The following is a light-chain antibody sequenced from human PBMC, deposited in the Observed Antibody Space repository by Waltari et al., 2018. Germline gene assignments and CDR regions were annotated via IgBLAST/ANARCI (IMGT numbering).Light chain of an antibody. CDR2: DVS. CDR3: CSYAGSYTWV. Sequence: QSALTQPRSVSGSPGQSVTISCTGTSSNVGVYNYVSRYQQHPGKAPKVMIYDVSKRPSGVPDRYSGSKSGNTASLTISGLQTEDEADYYCCSYAGSYTWVFGGGTRLTVL. CDR1: SSNVGVYNY. J-gene: IGLJ3*02. V-gene: IGLV2-11*01.